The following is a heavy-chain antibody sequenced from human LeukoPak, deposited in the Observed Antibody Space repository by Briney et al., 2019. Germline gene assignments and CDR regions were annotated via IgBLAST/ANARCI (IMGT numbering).Heavy chain of an antibody. CDR1: GGSISSYY. V-gene: IGHV4-59*01. J-gene: IGHJ3*02. Sequence: SETLSLTCTVSGGSISSYYWSRIRQPPGKGLEWIGYIYYSGSTNYNPSLKSRVTISVDTSKNQFSLKLSSVTAADTAVYYCARGSVPYYDFWSGTPPSAFDIWGQGTMVTVSS. CDR2: IYYSGST. D-gene: IGHD3-3*01. CDR3: ARGSVPYYDFWSGTPPSAFDI.